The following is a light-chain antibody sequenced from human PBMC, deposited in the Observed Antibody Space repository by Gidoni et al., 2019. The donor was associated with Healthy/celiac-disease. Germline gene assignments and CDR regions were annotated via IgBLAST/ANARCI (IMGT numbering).Light chain of an antibody. V-gene: IGKV1-27*01. CDR1: QGIRSY. J-gene: IGKJ5*01. CDR3: QRSYSAPLT. CDR2: SAS. Sequence: DLQLTQSPSSLSASVGDRVTITCRVSQGIRSYLNWYPQKPGKVPKLLIYSASNLQSGVPSRFSGSGSGTDFTLTISSLQPEDVATYYCQRSYSAPLTFGQGTRVEIK.